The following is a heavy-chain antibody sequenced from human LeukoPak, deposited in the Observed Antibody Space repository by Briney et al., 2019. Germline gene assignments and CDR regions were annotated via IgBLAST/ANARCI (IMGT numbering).Heavy chain of an antibody. CDR3: AKGAVAGTVPRYFDY. D-gene: IGHD6-19*01. V-gene: IGHV3-7*01. Sequence: PGGSLRLSCAASGFTFSSYWMSWVRQAPGKGLEWVANIKQDGSEQYYVDSVKGRFTISRDNSKNTLYLQMNSLRAEDTAVYYCAKGAVAGTVPRYFDYWGQGTLVTVSS. CDR2: IKQDGSEQ. J-gene: IGHJ4*02. CDR1: GFTFSSYW.